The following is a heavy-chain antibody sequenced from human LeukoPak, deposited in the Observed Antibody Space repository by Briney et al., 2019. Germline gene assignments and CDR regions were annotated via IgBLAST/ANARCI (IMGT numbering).Heavy chain of an antibody. Sequence: PSETLSLTCTVSGGSISSYYWSWIRQPPGKGLEWIGEINHSGSTNYNPSLKSRVTISVDTSKNQFSLKLSSVTAADTAVYYCARRGKRDFDWLSYYFDYWGQGTLVTVSS. CDR3: ARRGKRDFDWLSYYFDY. CDR1: GGSISSYY. CDR2: INHSGST. D-gene: IGHD3-9*01. J-gene: IGHJ4*02. V-gene: IGHV4-34*01.